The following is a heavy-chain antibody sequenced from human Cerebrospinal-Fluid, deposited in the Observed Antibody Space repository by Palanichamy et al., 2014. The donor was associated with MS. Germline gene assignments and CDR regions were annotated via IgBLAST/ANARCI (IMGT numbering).Heavy chain of an antibody. Sequence: EVQLVESGGGLVRPGGSLRLSCAASGFTFSQYSMNWVRLAPGKGLEWVSSISRSSGHAYYADSVRVRLTISRDNAKNSVYLQMNDVRAEDTAIYYCAREYYYGSGTYYRGISYYYDGMDVWGQGTTVTVSS. CDR3: AREYYYGSGTYYRGISYYYDGMDV. V-gene: IGHV3-21*06. D-gene: IGHD3-10*01. CDR1: GFTFSQYS. CDR2: ISRSSGHA. J-gene: IGHJ6*02.